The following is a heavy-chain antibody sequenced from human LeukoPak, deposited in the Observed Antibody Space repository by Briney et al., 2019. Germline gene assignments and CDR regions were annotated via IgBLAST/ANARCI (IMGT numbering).Heavy chain of an antibody. V-gene: IGHV4-59*12. J-gene: IGHJ5*02. CDR1: GGSISSYY. D-gene: IGHD6-13*01. CDR3: ARRTQLVLSGWFRWFDP. CDR2: IYNSGST. Sequence: SETLSLTCTVSGGSISSYYWSWIRQPPGKGLEWIGYIYNSGSTNYNPSLKSRVTISVDTSKKQFSLKRSSVTAADTAVYYCARRTQLVLSGWFRWFDPWGQGTLVTVSS.